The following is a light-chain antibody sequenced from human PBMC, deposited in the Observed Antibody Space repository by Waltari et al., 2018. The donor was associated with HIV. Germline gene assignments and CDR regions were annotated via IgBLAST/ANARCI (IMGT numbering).Light chain of an antibody. CDR3: QQRSNWSPST. CDR1: QSVSSY. Sequence: ELVLTQSPDSLSLSPGGRATLYCRPSQSVSSYLAWYQQKPGQAPRILIYDAANRAAGIPARFSGSGSGTDFTLTISSIEPEDFAVYYCQQRSNWSPSTFGQGTKLEIK. J-gene: IGKJ2*02. CDR2: DAA. V-gene: IGKV3-11*01.